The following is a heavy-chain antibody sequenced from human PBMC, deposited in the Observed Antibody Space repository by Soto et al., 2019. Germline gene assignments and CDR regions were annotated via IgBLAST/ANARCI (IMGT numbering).Heavy chain of an antibody. CDR2: ISSNGGST. CDR1: GFTFSSYA. CDR3: ARGSTSGSSSWSRFDP. D-gene: IGHD6-13*01. J-gene: IGHJ5*02. V-gene: IGHV3-64*01. Sequence: HPGGSLRLSCAASGFTFSSYAMHWVRQAPGKGLEYVSAISSNGGSTYYANSVKGRFTISRDNSKNTLYLQMGSLRAEDMAVYYCARGSTSGSSSWSRFDPWGQGTLVNVSS.